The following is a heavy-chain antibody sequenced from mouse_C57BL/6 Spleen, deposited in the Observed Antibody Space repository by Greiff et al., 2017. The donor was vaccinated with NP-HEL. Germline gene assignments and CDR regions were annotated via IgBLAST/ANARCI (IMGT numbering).Heavy chain of an antibody. Sequence: QVHVKQSGAELVRPGASVKLSCKASGYTFTDYYINWVKQRPGQGLEWIARIYPGSGNTYYNEKFKGKATLTAEKSSSTAYMQLSSLTSEDSAVYFCAGSTMVTTSAMDYWGQGTSVTVSS. CDR1: GYTFTDYY. CDR3: AGSTMVTTSAMDY. J-gene: IGHJ4*01. V-gene: IGHV1-76*01. CDR2: IYPGSGNT. D-gene: IGHD2-2*01.